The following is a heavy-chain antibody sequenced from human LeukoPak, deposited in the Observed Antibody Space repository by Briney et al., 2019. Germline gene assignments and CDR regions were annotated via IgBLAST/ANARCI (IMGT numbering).Heavy chain of an antibody. D-gene: IGHD3-22*01. CDR1: GGSFSGYY. V-gene: IGHV4-34*01. Sequence: PSETLSPTCAVYGGSFSGYYWSWIRQPPGKGLEWIGEINHSGSTNYNPSLKSRVTISVDTSKNQFSLKLSSVTAADTAVYYCARDSSGYYSFDPWGQGTLVTVSS. J-gene: IGHJ5*02. CDR2: INHSGST. CDR3: ARDSSGYYSFDP.